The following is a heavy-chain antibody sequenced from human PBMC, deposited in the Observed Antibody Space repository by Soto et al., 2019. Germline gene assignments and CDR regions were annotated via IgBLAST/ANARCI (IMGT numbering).Heavy chain of an antibody. CDR3: ARGSSWYYYYGMDV. Sequence: ASVKVSCKASGYTFTSYAMHWVRQAPGQRLEWMGWINAGNGNTKYSQKFQGRVTITRDTSASTAYMELSSLRSEDTAVYYCARGSSWYYYYGMDVWGQGTTVTVSS. D-gene: IGHD6-13*01. CDR2: INAGNGNT. CDR1: GYTFTSYA. V-gene: IGHV1-3*01. J-gene: IGHJ6*02.